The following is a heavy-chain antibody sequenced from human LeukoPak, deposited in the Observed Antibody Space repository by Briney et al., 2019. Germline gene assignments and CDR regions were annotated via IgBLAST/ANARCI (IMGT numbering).Heavy chain of an antibody. D-gene: IGHD3-10*01. CDR1: GYSISSGYY. Sequence: LETLSLTCAVSGYSISSGYYWGWIRQPPGKGLEWIGSIYHSGSTYYNPSLKSRVTISVDTSKNQFSLKLSSVTAADTAVYYCARLWFGELYFDYWGQGTLVTVSS. V-gene: IGHV4-38-2*01. J-gene: IGHJ4*02. CDR3: ARLWFGELYFDY. CDR2: IYHSGST.